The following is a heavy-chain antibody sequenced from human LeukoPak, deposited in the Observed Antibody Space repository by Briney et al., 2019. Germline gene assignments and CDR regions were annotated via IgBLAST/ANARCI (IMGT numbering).Heavy chain of an antibody. V-gene: IGHV3-7*04. CDR2: IKENESET. CDR1: GFSLSIYW. Sequence: GGPLRLSCVASGFSLSIYWMGWVRQAPGKGLEWVSNIKENESETYYVGSVKGRFTISRDNAKNSLYLQVNSLRAEDTATYYCVRADFRGSSWDFAYWGQGALVTVSS. D-gene: IGHD6-13*01. J-gene: IGHJ4*02. CDR3: VRADFRGSSWDFAY.